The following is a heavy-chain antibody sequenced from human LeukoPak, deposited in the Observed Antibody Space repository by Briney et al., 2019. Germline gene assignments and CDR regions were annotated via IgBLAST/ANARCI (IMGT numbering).Heavy chain of an antibody. CDR3: ARTAARRFDY. CDR2: MNPNSGNT. Sequence: ASVKVSCKASGYTFTSYDINWVRQATGQGLEWMGWMNPNSGNTGYAQKFQGRVTMTRDASTSTVYMELSSLRSDDTAVYYCARTAARRFDYWGQGTLVTVSS. V-gene: IGHV1-8*01. J-gene: IGHJ4*02. CDR1: GYTFTSYD. D-gene: IGHD6-6*01.